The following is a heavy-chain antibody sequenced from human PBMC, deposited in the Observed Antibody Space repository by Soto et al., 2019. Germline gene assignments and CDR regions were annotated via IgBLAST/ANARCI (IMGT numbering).Heavy chain of an antibody. CDR1: GFTFSSYW. J-gene: IGHJ4*02. CDR3: AREGEPYSSGCRKCGAYDY. CDR2: IKEDGSDK. D-gene: IGHD6-19*01. V-gene: IGHV3-7*01. Sequence: EVQLVESGGGLVQPGGSLRLSCAASGFTFSSYWMSWVRQAPGKGLEWVANIKEDGSDKYYVDSVKGRCTISRDIAKNSLYLQLNRLRGEDTAVYYCAREGEPYSSGCRKCGAYDYWGQGKLVTVSS.